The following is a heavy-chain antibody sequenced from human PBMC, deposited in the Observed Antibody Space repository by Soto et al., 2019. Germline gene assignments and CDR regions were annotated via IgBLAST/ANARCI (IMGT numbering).Heavy chain of an antibody. CDR2: ISTSGDTI. V-gene: IGHV3-48*03. J-gene: IGHJ6*02. D-gene: IGHD3-16*01. Sequence: GGSLRLSCAASGSTFSSYEMNWVRQAPGKGLEWVSFISTSGDTIYYADSVKGRFTISRDKAKNSVYLQMTSLRAEDTAVYYCARDRKDYYETTQTYHYYGMDVWGQGTTVTVSS. CDR1: GSTFSSYE. CDR3: ARDRKDYYETTQTYHYYGMDV.